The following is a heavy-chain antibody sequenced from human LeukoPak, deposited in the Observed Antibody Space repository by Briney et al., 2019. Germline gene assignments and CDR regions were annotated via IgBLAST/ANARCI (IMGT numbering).Heavy chain of an antibody. Sequence: PSETLSLTCTVSGDSIKSDYWSWIRQTPGKGLEWIGHIYYSGNINYNPSLMSRVTLSLATSKTKFSLKLSSVTAEDTAVYYCARGGYSYVNYFDYWGQGTLVTVSS. CDR1: GDSIKSDY. J-gene: IGHJ4*02. CDR3: ARGGYSYVNYFDY. V-gene: IGHV4-59*01. D-gene: IGHD5-18*01. CDR2: IYYSGNI.